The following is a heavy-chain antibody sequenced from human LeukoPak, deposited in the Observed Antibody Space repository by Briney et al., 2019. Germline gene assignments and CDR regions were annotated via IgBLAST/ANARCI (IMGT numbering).Heavy chain of an antibody. CDR1: GGSFSGYY. CDR2: IYYSGST. V-gene: IGHV4-34*01. D-gene: IGHD3-3*01. J-gene: IGHJ4*02. Sequence: PSETLSLTCAVYGGSFSGYYWGWIRQPPGKGLEWIGSIYYSGSTYYNPSLKSRVTISVDTSKNQFSLKLSSVTAADTAVYYCARVKDEHFLEDDFWSGYYTGYFDYWGQGTLVTVSS. CDR3: ARVKDEHFLEDDFWSGYYTGYFDY.